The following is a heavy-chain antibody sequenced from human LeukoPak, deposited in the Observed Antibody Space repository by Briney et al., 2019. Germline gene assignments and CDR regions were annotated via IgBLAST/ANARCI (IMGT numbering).Heavy chain of an antibody. D-gene: IGHD6-6*01. CDR3: AKDSTGPPYSSSFDAFDI. CDR2: ISGSGGST. J-gene: IGHJ3*02. CDR1: GFTFSSYA. Sequence: GGSLRLSCAASGFTFSSYAMSWVRQAPGKGLEWVSAISGSGGSTYYADSVKGRFTISRDNSKNTLYLQMNSLRAEDTAVYYCAKDSTGPPYSSSFDAFDIWGQGTMVTVSS. V-gene: IGHV3-23*01.